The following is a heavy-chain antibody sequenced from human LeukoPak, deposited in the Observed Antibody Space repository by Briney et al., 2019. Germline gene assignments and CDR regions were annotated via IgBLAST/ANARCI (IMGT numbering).Heavy chain of an antibody. J-gene: IGHJ5*02. V-gene: IGHV3-11*04. CDR2: ISSSGSTI. Sequence: GGSLRLSCAASGFTFSDYYMSWIRQAPGKGLGWVSYISSSGSTIYYADSVKGRFTISRDNAKNSLYLQMNSLRAEDTAVYYCVRGITSTTITIFGVVQAFDPWGQGTLVTVSS. D-gene: IGHD3-3*01. CDR1: GFTFSDYY. CDR3: VRGITSTTITIFGVVQAFDP.